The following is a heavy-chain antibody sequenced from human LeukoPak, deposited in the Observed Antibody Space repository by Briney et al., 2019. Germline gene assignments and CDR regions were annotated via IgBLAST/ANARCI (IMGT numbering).Heavy chain of an antibody. CDR2: IIPIFGTA. J-gene: IGHJ4*02. Sequence: ASVKVSCKASGGTFSSYAISWVRQAPGQGLEWMGGIIPIFGTANYAQKFQGRVTITADESTSTAYMELSSLRSEDTAVYYCARVYFGDFPPGYYFDYWGQGTLVTVSS. V-gene: IGHV1-69*13. CDR1: GGTFSSYA. CDR3: ARVYFGDFPPGYYFDY. D-gene: IGHD2-21*01.